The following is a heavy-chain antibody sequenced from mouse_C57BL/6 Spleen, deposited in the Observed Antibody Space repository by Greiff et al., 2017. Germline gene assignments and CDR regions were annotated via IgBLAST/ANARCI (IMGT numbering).Heavy chain of an antibody. CDR2: ISSGSSTI. J-gene: IGHJ4*01. V-gene: IGHV5-17*01. Sequence: EVKVEESGGGLVKPGGSLKLSCAASGFTFSDYGMHWVRQAPEKGLEWVAYISSGSSTIYYADTVKGRFTISRDNAKNTLFLQMTSLRSEVTAMYYCARGYYGAMDYWGQGTSVTVSS. CDR3: ARGYYGAMDY. CDR1: GFTFSDYG. D-gene: IGHD1-1*01.